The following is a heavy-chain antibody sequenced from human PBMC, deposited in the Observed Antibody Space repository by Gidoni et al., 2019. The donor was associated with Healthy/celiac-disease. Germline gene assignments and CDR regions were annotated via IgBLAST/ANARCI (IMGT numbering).Heavy chain of an antibody. CDR2: SSSSSSYI. CDR1: GFTFRSYS. CDR3: ARDLTIFGVVDALYYYGMDV. V-gene: IGHV3-21*01. D-gene: IGHD3-3*01. J-gene: IGHJ6*02. Sequence: EVQLVESGGGLVKPGGSLRLSCAASGFTFRSYSMNWVREAPGKGLEWVSSSSSSSSYIYYADSVKGRFTISRDNAKNSLYLKMNSLRAEDTAVYYCARDLTIFGVVDALYYYGMDVWGQGTTVTVSS.